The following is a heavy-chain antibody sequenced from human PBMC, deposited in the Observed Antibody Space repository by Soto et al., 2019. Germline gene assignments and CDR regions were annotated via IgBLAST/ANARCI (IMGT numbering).Heavy chain of an antibody. Sequence: QITLKESGPTLVKPTQTLTLTCTFSGFSLSTSGVGVGWIRQPPGKALEWLALIYWDDDKRYSPSLKSRLTITKATSKNQVVLTMTNMDPVDTATYYWAHRPVVAAAGTWWFDPWGQGTLVTVSS. CDR3: AHRPVVAAAGTWWFDP. CDR2: IYWDDDK. CDR1: GFSLSTSGVG. V-gene: IGHV2-5*02. J-gene: IGHJ5*02. D-gene: IGHD6-13*01.